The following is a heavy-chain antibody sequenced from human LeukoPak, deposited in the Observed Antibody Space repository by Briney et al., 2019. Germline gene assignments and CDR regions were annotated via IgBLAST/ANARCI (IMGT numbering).Heavy chain of an antibody. V-gene: IGHV5-51*01. J-gene: IGHJ6*02. CDR3: ARPILPASRMDV. D-gene: IGHD3-3*02. Sequence: GESLKISCRGSGYSFPDYWIGWVRQKPGKGRGWMGIIYVGHSDTTYSPSFQGQVTISVDKLVNSASLEWSSLEASDTAIYYCARPILPASRMDVWGQGTAVTVSS. CDR1: GYSFPDYW. CDR2: IYVGHSDT.